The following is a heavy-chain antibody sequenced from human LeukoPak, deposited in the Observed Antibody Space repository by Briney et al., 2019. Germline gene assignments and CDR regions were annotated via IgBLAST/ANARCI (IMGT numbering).Heavy chain of an antibody. J-gene: IGHJ3*02. CDR1: GGSISNFY. CDR3: ARPFYDILTGYQYDAFDI. V-gene: IGHV4-59*08. CDR2: IYYNGSA. Sequence: PSETLSLTCTVSGGSISNFYWSWIRQPPGNGLEWIGYIYYNGSALYNPSLKSRVTMSVDTSKKQSSLKLSSVTAADTAVYYCARPFYDILTGYQYDAFDIWGQGRMVTVSS. D-gene: IGHD3-9*01.